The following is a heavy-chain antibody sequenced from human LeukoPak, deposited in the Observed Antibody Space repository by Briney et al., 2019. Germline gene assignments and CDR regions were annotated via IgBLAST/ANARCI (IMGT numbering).Heavy chain of an antibody. J-gene: IGHJ4*02. D-gene: IGHD3-22*01. CDR2: INHSGGT. V-gene: IGHV4-34*01. CDR1: GGSFSGYY. CDR3: ARVTRTYDSSGYMAYYFDY. Sequence: SETLSLTCAVYGGSFSGYYWSWIRQPPGKGLERIGEINHSGGTNYNPSLKSRVTISVDTSKNQFSLKLSSVTAADTAVYYCARVTRTYDSSGYMAYYFDYWGQGTLVTVSS.